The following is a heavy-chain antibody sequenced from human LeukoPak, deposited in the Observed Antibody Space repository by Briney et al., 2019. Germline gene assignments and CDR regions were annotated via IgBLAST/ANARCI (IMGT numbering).Heavy chain of an antibody. CDR2: IWYGGSNK. CDR3: AKSPWNTAMAPYYYMDV. V-gene: IGHV3-30*02. Sequence: RAGGSLRLSCAASGFTFSSYWMSWVRQAPGKGLEWVAVIWYGGSNKYYADSVKGRFTISRDNSKNTLYLQMNSLRAEDTAVYYCAKSPWNTAMAPYYYMDVWGKGTTVTVSS. CDR1: GFTFSSYW. D-gene: IGHD5-18*01. J-gene: IGHJ6*03.